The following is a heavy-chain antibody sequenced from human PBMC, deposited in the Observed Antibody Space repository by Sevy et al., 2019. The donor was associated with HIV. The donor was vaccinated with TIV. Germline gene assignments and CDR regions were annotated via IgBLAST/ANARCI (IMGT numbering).Heavy chain of an antibody. CDR1: GFSVSRNY. CDR2: IYSGGAT. V-gene: IGHV3-53*01. D-gene: IGHD3-10*01. Sequence: GGSLRLSCEASGFSVSRNYMSWVRQAPGKGLEWVSVIYSGGATYYADSVKGRFTISRDNSKNTQYLQMNSLTAEDTAVYFCARDGEGPSAQYFQYWGQGTLVTVSS. CDR3: ARDGEGPSAQYFQY. J-gene: IGHJ1*01.